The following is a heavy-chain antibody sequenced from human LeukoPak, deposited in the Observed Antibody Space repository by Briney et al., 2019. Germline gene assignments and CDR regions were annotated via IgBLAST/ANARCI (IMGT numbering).Heavy chain of an antibody. J-gene: IGHJ6*03. Sequence: NPSETLSLTCSVSGASISSYSWSWIRQTPGKGPEWIVYIYNSATTNYNPSLKSRLTMSVDTSKNQISLKLTSVTAADTAVYYCARNSSSSWGYYSMDVWGKGTMVTVSS. CDR1: GASISSYS. CDR2: IYNSATT. CDR3: ARNSSSSWGYYSMDV. V-gene: IGHV4-59*01. D-gene: IGHD6-13*01.